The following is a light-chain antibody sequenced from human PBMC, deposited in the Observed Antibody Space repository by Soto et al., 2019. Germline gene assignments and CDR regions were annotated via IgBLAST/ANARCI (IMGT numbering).Light chain of an antibody. CDR1: QSISSW. Sequence: TQSPSTLSASVGDSVTITCPASQSISSWLAWYPKKPGQAPRLLIYGASTRATGIPDRFSGSGSGTDFTLTISRLEPEDFAVYYRQQYGSSPPWTFGQGTKVDIK. V-gene: IGKV3-20*01. CDR3: QQYGSSPPWT. J-gene: IGKJ1*01. CDR2: GAS.